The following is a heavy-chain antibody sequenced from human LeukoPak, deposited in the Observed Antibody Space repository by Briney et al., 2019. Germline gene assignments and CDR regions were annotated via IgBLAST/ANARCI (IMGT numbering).Heavy chain of an antibody. CDR1: GGSISSSSYY. CDR3: VKSGGYGLIDY. V-gene: IGHV4-39*01. D-gene: IGHD1-26*01. Sequence: SETLSPTCTVSGGSISSSSYYWGWIRQPPGKGLEWIGSIYYSGSTYYNPSLKSRVTISVDTSKNQFSLRLNSVTAADTAMYFCVKSGGYGLIDYWGQGTLVTVSS. J-gene: IGHJ4*02. CDR2: IYYSGST.